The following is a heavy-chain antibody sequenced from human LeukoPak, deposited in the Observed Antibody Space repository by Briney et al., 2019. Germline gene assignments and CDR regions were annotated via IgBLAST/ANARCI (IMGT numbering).Heavy chain of an antibody. CDR2: INHSGST. CDR1: GGSFSGYY. J-gene: IGHJ4*02. Sequence: SETLSLTCAVYGGSFSGYYWSWIRQPPGKGLEWIGEINHSGSTNYNPSLKSRVTISVDTSKNQFSLKLSSVTAADTAVYYCAGDCSGGSCSPLDYWGQGTLVTVSS. CDR3: AGDCSGGSCSPLDY. D-gene: IGHD2-15*01. V-gene: IGHV4-34*01.